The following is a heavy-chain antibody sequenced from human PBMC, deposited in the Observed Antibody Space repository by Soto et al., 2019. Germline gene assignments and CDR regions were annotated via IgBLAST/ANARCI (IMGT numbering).Heavy chain of an antibody. V-gene: IGHV1-18*01. CDR1: GYTFTSYG. CDR2: ISAYNGNT. J-gene: IGHJ3*02. CDR3: ARVPSEKKNFWSGYNYAFDI. Sequence: ASVKVSCKASGYTFTSYGISWVRQAPGQGLEWMGWISAYNGNTNYAQKLQGRVTMTTDTSTSTAYMELRSLRSDDTAVYYCARVPSEKKNFWSGYNYAFDIWRQGTMVTVSS. D-gene: IGHD3-3*01.